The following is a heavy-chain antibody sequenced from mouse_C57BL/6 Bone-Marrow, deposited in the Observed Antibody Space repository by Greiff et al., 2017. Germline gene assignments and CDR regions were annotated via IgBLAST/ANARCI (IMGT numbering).Heavy chain of an antibody. CDR3: ARLDTTVVAAPYFDY. CDR1: GFNIKNTY. J-gene: IGHJ2*01. D-gene: IGHD1-1*01. Sequence: EVQLQQSVAELVRPGASVKLSCTASGFNIKNTYMHWVKQRPEQGLEWIGRIDPANGNTKYAPKFPGKATITADTSSNTAYLQLSSLTSEDTAIYYCARLDTTVVAAPYFDYWGQGTTLTVSS. V-gene: IGHV14-3*01. CDR2: IDPANGNT.